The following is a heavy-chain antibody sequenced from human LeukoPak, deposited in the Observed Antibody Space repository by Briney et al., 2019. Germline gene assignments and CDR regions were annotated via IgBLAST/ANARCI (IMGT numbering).Heavy chain of an antibody. Sequence: SETLSLTCTVSGGSISNYYWNWIRQPAGKGLEWIGRIYTSGSTYYNPSLKSRVTISVDTSKNQSSLKLSSVTAADTAVYYCARERPAAKVGYYYYYYMDVWGKGTTVTISS. J-gene: IGHJ6*03. CDR1: GGSISNYY. V-gene: IGHV4-4*07. CDR2: IYTSGST. D-gene: IGHD6-13*01. CDR3: ARERPAAKVGYYYYYYMDV.